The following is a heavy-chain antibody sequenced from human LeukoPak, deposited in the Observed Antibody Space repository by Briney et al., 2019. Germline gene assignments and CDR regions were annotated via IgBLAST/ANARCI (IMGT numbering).Heavy chain of an antibody. CDR1: GYTFSSYG. CDR2: ISAYNGNT. V-gene: IGHV1-18*01. Sequence: GASVKLSCTASGYTFSSYGISWVRPAPGQGLEWVAWISAYNGNTNYRQKSQGRATMPTDTTTSTAYMDLRSLRSDDTAIYYCARHAPDGSGTYYNDSPDNWGQGTLVTVSS. D-gene: IGHD3-10*01. CDR3: ARHAPDGSGTYYNDSPDN. J-gene: IGHJ4*02.